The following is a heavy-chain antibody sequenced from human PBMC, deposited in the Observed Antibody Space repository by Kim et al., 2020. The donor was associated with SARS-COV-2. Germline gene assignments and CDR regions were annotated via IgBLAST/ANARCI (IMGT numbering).Heavy chain of an antibody. V-gene: IGHV7-4-1*02. CDR2: INTNTGNP. Sequence: ASVKVSCKASGYTFTSYAMNWVRQAPGQGLEWMGWINTNTGNPTYAQGFTGRFVFSLDTSVSTAYLQISSLKAEDTAVYYCASELGDGSRSYYAEDYWGQGTLVTVSS. D-gene: IGHD3-10*01. CDR1: GYTFTSYA. CDR3: ASELGDGSRSYYAEDY. J-gene: IGHJ4*02.